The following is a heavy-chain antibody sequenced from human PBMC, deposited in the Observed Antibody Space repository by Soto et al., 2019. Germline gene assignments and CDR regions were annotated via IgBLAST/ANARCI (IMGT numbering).Heavy chain of an antibody. CDR3: TRGPAAGTEDWFDP. Sequence: QVQLVQSGAEVKRPGASVMVSCQISGHTLTELSIHWVRQAPGQGLEWVGGFNPEDGEVLSSQSLQGRVTFTQHTVTATVYMELSGLTSDDTAVYYCTRGPAAGTEDWFDPWGQGTRVTVSS. CDR2: FNPEDGEV. D-gene: IGHD6-13*01. CDR1: GHTLTELS. J-gene: IGHJ5*02. V-gene: IGHV1-24*01.